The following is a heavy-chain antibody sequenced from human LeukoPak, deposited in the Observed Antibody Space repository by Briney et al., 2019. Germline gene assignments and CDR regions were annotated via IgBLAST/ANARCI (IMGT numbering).Heavy chain of an antibody. CDR3: ARDSSFWSAFDI. V-gene: IGHV3-53*01. D-gene: IGHD3-3*01. Sequence: GGSLRLSCAASGFMFSVYSMNWVRQAPGKGLEWVSVIYSGGSTYYADSVKGRFTISRDNSKNTLYLQMNSLRAEDTAVYYCARDSSFWSAFDIWGQGTMVTVSS. CDR1: GFMFSVYS. CDR2: IYSGGST. J-gene: IGHJ3*02.